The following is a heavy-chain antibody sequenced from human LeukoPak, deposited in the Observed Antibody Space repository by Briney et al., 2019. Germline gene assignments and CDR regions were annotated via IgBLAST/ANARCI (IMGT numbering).Heavy chain of an antibody. D-gene: IGHD6-13*01. CDR1: GGSISSGSYY. CDR2: IYTSGST. Sequence: PSETLSLTCTVSGGSISSGSYYWSWIRQPAGKGLEWIGRIYTSGSTNYNPSIKSRVTISVDTSKNQFSLKLSSVAAADTAVYYCARVPFTSSWYFDHWGQGTLVTVSS. CDR3: ARVPFTSSWYFDH. V-gene: IGHV4-61*02. J-gene: IGHJ4*02.